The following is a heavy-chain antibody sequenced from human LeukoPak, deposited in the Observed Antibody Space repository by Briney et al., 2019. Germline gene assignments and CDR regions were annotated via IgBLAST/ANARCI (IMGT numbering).Heavy chain of an antibody. J-gene: IGHJ3*02. CDR3: AKGLDFWSALGAFDI. D-gene: IGHD3-3*01. CDR1: GFTFDDYA. Sequence: PGRSLRLSCAASGFTFDDYAMHWVRQAPGKGLEWVSGISWNSGSIGYADSVKGRFTISRDNAKNSLYLQMNSLRAEDTALYYCAKGLDFWSALGAFDIWGQGTMVTVSS. V-gene: IGHV3-9*01. CDR2: ISWNSGSI.